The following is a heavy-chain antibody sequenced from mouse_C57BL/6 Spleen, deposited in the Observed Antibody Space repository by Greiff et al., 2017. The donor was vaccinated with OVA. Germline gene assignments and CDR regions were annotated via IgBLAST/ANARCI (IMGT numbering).Heavy chain of an antibody. CDR2: ISSGSSTI. CDR1: GFTFSDYG. D-gene: IGHD4-1*01. Sequence: EVKLVESGGGLVKPGGSLKLSCAASGFTFSDYGMHWVRQAPEKGLEWVAYISSGSSTIYYADTVKGRFTISRDNAKNTLFLQMTSLRSEDAAMYYCARPNWDGGFAYWGKGTLVTVSA. V-gene: IGHV5-17*01. CDR3: ARPNWDGGFAY. J-gene: IGHJ3*01.